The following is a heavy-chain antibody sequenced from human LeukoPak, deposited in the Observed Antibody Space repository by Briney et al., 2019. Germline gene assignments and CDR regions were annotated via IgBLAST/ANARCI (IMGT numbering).Heavy chain of an antibody. CDR2: ISGSGGST. CDR1: GFTFSSDS. D-gene: IGHD3-3*01. Sequence: GGSLRLSCAASGFTFSSDSMSWVRQAPGKGLESVSAISGSGGSTYYAYSVKGRFTISRDNSKNTLYLQMNRLRDEDTAVYYCAKDRPIFGGVIGYFDYWGQGPLVTVSS. CDR3: AKDRPIFGGVIGYFDY. J-gene: IGHJ4*02. V-gene: IGHV3-23*01.